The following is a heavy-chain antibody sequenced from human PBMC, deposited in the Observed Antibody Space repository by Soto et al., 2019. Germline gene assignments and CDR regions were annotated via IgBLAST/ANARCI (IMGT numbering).Heavy chain of an antibody. D-gene: IGHD3-9*01. J-gene: IGHJ5*02. V-gene: IGHV5-10-1*03. Sequence: EVQLVQSGAEVKKPGESLRISCKGSGYSFTSYWISWVRQMPGKGLEWMGRIDPSDSYTNYSPSFQGHVTISADKSISTAYLQWSSLKASDTAMYYCARHLLRYFDWLPDNWFDPWGQGTLVTVSS. CDR3: ARHLLRYFDWLPDNWFDP. CDR2: IDPSDSYT. CDR1: GYSFTSYW.